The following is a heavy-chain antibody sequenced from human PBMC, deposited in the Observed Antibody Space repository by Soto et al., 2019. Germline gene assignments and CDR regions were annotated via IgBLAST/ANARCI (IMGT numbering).Heavy chain of an antibody. J-gene: IGHJ4*02. CDR2: ISGSGGST. CDR3: AKSRPIVVVPAAKVDFDY. V-gene: IGHV3-23*01. Sequence: GGSLRLSCAASGFTFSSYAMSWVRQAPGKGLEWVSAISGSGGSTYYADSVKGRFTISRDNSKNTLYLQMNSLRAEDTAVYYCAKSRPIVVVPAAKVDFDYWGQGTLVTVSS. CDR1: GFTFSSYA. D-gene: IGHD2-2*01.